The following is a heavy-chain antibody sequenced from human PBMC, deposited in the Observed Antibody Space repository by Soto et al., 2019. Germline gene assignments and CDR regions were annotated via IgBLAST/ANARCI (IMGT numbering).Heavy chain of an antibody. Sequence: LQLQGSGPGLVQPSETLSLTCTVSGGSISSSTFCWGWIRQPPGEGLEWIGGVCYRGNTRYNPSLESRVTISLDTSKNQLSLKVSSVTAADTAVYYCARSPLRDGSYSIPRTFDYWGQGTLVTVSS. CDR2: VCYRGNT. V-gene: IGHV4-39*01. J-gene: IGHJ4*02. CDR1: GGSISSSTFC. CDR3: ARSPLRDGSYSIPRTFDY. D-gene: IGHD1-26*01.